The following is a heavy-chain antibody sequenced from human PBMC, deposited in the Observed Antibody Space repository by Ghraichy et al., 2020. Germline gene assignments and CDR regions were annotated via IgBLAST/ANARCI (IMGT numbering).Heavy chain of an antibody. J-gene: IGHJ4*02. CDR3: AREVAGKDY. D-gene: IGHD6-19*01. CDR2: INHSGST. Sequence: SETLSLTCAVYGGSFSGYYWSWIRQPPGKGLEWIGEINHSGSTNYNPSLKSRVTISVDTSKNQFSLKLSPVTAADTAVYYCAREVAGKDYWGQGTLVTVSS. CDR1: GGSFSGYY. V-gene: IGHV4-34*01.